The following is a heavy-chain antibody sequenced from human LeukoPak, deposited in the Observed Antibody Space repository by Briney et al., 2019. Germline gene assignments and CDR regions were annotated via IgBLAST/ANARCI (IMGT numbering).Heavy chain of an antibody. CDR3: AKLGCTGTICYANY. V-gene: IGHV3-23*01. CDR2: ISGGGDSA. D-gene: IGHD2-2*01. J-gene: IGHJ4*02. CDR1: GFPFSDYA. Sequence: GGSLRLSCAASGFPFSDYAMTWVRQTPGKGLEWVSVISGGGDSADYADSMKGRFTISRDNSKNTLYLQMYSLRAEDTALYYCAKLGCTGTICYANYWGQGTLVTVFS.